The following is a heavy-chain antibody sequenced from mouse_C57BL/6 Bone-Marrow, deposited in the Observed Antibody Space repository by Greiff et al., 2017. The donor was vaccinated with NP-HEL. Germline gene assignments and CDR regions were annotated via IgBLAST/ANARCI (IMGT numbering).Heavy chain of an antibody. D-gene: IGHD3-2*02. CDR1: GFTFSDAW. CDR3: TSRDDSSGYGWFAY. V-gene: IGHV6-6*01. J-gene: IGHJ3*01. CDR2: IRNKANNHAT. Sequence: EVKVEESGGGLVQPGGSMKLSCAASGFTFSDAWMDWVRQSPEKGLEWVAEIRNKANNHATYYAESVKGRFTISRDDSKSSVYLQMNSLRAEDTGIYYCTSRDDSSGYGWFAYWGQGTLVTVSA.